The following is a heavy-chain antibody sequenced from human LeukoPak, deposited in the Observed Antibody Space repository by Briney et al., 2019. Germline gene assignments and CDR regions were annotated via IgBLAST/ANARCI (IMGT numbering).Heavy chain of an antibody. CDR1: GFTFSSYA. J-gene: IGHJ5*02. CDR2: ISGSGGST. D-gene: IGHD3-10*01. Sequence: GGSLRLSCAASGFTFSSYAMSWARQAPGKGLEWVSAISGSGGSTYYADSVKGRFTISRDNSKNTLYLQMNSLRAEDTAVYYCAKRLRGFGERNWFDPWGQGTLVTVSS. CDR3: AKRLRGFGERNWFDP. V-gene: IGHV3-23*01.